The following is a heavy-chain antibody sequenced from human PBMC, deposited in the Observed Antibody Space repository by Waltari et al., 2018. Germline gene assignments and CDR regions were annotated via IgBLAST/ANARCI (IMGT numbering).Heavy chain of an antibody. D-gene: IGHD6-19*01. CDR2: INAGNGNT. J-gene: IGHJ4*02. V-gene: IGHV1-3*01. Sequence: QVQLVQSGAEVKKPGASVKVSCKASGYTFTSYAMHWVRQAPGQRLEWMGWINAGNGNTKYSQKFQGRVTITRDTSASTAYMELSSLRSGDTAVYYCAGGVAVGTFDYWGQGTLVTVSS. CDR3: AGGVAVGTFDY. CDR1: GYTFTSYA.